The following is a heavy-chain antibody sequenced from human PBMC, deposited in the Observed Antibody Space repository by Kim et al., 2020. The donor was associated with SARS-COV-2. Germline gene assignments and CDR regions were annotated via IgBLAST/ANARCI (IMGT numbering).Heavy chain of an antibody. V-gene: IGHV4-34*01. D-gene: IGHD2-2*01. CDR3: ARSGSTRGYYYYMDV. J-gene: IGHJ6*03. CDR1: GGSFSGYY. CDR2: ISQSGSA. Sequence: SETLSLTCAVYGGSFSGYYWSWIRQPPGKGLEWIGEISQSGSANYDPSLKSRVTMSLDTAKNQFFLKLSFVTAADTAVYYCARSGSTRGYYYYMDVWGKG.